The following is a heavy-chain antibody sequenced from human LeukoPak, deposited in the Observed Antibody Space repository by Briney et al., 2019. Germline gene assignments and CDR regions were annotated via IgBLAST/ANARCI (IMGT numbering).Heavy chain of an antibody. J-gene: IGHJ4*02. Sequence: SETLSLTCTVSGGSMSSSSYFWGWIRLPPGQGLEWIGSIYYSGNTYYNPSLKSRVTTSVDTSKNQFSLKLNSVTAADTAVYYCARGGGWTLDYWGQGTLVTVSS. CDR2: IYYSGNT. CDR1: GGSMSSSSYF. D-gene: IGHD2-15*01. CDR3: ARGGGWTLDY. V-gene: IGHV4-39*01.